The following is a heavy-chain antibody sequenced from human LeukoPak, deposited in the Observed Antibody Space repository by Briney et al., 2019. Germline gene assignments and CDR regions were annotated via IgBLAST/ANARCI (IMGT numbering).Heavy chain of an antibody. CDR1: GFTFNTYW. CDR3: ARDPFGSGSS. Sequence: PGGSLRLSCAASGFTFNTYWMHWVRQAPGKGLVWVSRISNDGSTTSYADPVKGRFTISRDNAKNTLYLQMNSLKAEDTAVFHCARDPFGSGSSWGQGTLVTVSS. D-gene: IGHD3-10*01. CDR2: ISNDGSTT. V-gene: IGHV3-74*01. J-gene: IGHJ4*02.